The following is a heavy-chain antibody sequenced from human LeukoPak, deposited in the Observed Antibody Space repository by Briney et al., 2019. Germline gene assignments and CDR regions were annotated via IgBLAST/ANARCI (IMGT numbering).Heavy chain of an antibody. CDR2: IRSKANSYAT. D-gene: IGHD6-19*01. CDR1: GFTFSGSA. CDR3: ARDSDGWYWAFDF. J-gene: IGHJ4*02. Sequence: PGGSLRLSCAASGFTFSGSAMHWVRQASGKGLEWVGRIRSKANSYATAYAAAVKGRFTISRDDSKNTAYLQMNSLKTEDTAVYYCARDSDGWYWAFDFWGQGTPVTVSS. V-gene: IGHV3-73*01.